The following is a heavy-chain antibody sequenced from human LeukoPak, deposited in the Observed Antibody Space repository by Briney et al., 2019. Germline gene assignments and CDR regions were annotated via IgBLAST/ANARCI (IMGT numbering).Heavy chain of an antibody. CDR1: GYSISSGYY. CDR3: ARAGSELRFLEWLAVDP. CDR2: IYYSGST. Sequence: KPSETLSLTCTVSGYSISSGYYWGWIRQPPGKGLEWIGYIYYSGSTYYNPSLKSRVTISVDTSKNQFSLKLSSVTAADTAVYYCARAGSELRFLEWLAVDPWGQGTLVTVSS. D-gene: IGHD3-3*01. V-gene: IGHV4-30-4*08. J-gene: IGHJ5*02.